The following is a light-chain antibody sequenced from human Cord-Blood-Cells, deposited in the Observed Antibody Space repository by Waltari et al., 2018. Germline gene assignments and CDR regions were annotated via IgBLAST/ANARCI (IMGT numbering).Light chain of an antibody. CDR2: LVS. J-gene: IGLJ1*01. CDR1: SSDVDGYNY. Sequence: QSALNQLPASPGYPGQSVTISSTGASSDVDGYNYVSWYQQHPGKAPNPLIYLVSKRPSGVPDRFSGSKSGNTASLTVSGLQAEYEADYYCSSYAGSNNYVFGTGTKVTVL. CDR3: SSYAGSNNYV. V-gene: IGLV2-8*01.